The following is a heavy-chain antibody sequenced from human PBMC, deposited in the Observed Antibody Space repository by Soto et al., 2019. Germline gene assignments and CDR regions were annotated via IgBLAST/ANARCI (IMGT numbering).Heavy chain of an antibody. D-gene: IGHD4-17*01. V-gene: IGHV3-48*02. J-gene: IGHJ6*02. CDR3: ARATTVITDYYYYGMDV. CDR1: GFTFSSYS. CDR2: ISSGSSTI. Sequence: EVQLVESGGGLVQPGGSLRLSCAASGFTFSSYSMNWVRQAPGKGLEWVSYISSGSSTIYYADSVKGRFTISRDNAKNSLYLQMNSLRDEDTAVYYCARATTVITDYYYYGMDVWGQGTTVTVSS.